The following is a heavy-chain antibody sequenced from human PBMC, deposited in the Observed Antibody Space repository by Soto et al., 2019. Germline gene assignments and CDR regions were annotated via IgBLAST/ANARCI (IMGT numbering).Heavy chain of an antibody. CDR2: ISDSGLTT. Sequence: EVQLLESGGGLVQPGGSLSLSCAASGFTFRSYAMTWVRQAPGKGLEWVSTISDSGLTTYYADSVKGRFTISRDNSKNTLYLQINSRRAEDMAVYYCARIGVNAGMDVWGQGTTVIVSS. CDR3: ARIGVNAGMDV. D-gene: IGHD3-10*01. CDR1: GFTFRSYA. V-gene: IGHV3-23*01. J-gene: IGHJ6*02.